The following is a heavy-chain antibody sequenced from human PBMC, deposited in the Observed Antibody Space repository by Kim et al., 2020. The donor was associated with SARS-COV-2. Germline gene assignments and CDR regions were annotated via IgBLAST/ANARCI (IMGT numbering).Heavy chain of an antibody. Sequence: ADYAKGRFTISSDNSSNTLDLQMDSLRADDTAVYYCAKGGRSSPYTNFDFWGQGTLVTVSS. D-gene: IGHD2-2*01. J-gene: IGHJ4*02. V-gene: IGHV3-23*01. CDR3: AKGGRSSPYTNFDF.